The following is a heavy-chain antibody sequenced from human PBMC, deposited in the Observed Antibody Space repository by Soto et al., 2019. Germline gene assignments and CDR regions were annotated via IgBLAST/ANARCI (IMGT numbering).Heavy chain of an antibody. J-gene: IGHJ3*02. CDR1: GGTFSSYA. CDR2: IIPIVGTA. Sequence: QVQLVQSGAEVKKPGSSVKVSCKASGGTFSSYAISWVRQAPGQGLEWMGGIIPIVGTANYAQKFQGRVTITADESTSTAYMELSSLRSEDTAVYYCAAGGPPRIVGARRGAFDIWGQGTMVTVSS. CDR3: AAGGPPRIVGARRGAFDI. V-gene: IGHV1-69*01. D-gene: IGHD1-26*01.